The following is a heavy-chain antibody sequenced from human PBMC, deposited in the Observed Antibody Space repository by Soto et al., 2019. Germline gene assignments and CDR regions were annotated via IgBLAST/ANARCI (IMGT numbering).Heavy chain of an antibody. Sequence: QLQLQESGPGLVKPSETLSLTCTVSGGSISSSSYYWGWIRQPPGKGLEWIGSIYYSGSTYYNPSLKSRVTISVDTSKNQFSLKLSSVTAADTAVYYCARHNRYVVVVAALDYWGQGTLVTVSS. V-gene: IGHV4-39*01. CDR2: IYYSGST. J-gene: IGHJ4*02. CDR1: GGSISSSSYY. CDR3: ARHNRYVVVVAALDY. D-gene: IGHD2-15*01.